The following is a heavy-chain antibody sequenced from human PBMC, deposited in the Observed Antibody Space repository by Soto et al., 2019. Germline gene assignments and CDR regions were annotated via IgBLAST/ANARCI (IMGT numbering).Heavy chain of an antibody. D-gene: IGHD1-1*01. J-gene: IGHJ6*02. Sequence: LRLSCAASGFTFSSYAMHWVHQAPGKGLEWVAVISYDGSNKYYADSVKGRFTISRDNSKNTLYLQMNSLRAEDTAVYYCARETGTTVYYGMDVWGQGTTVTVSS. CDR2: ISYDGSNK. CDR3: ARETGTTVYYGMDV. V-gene: IGHV3-30-3*01. CDR1: GFTFSSYA.